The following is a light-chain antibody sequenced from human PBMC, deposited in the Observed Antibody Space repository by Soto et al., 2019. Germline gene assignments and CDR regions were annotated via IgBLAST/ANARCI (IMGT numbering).Light chain of an antibody. CDR1: SSDVGSYNY. V-gene: IGLV2-14*01. J-gene: IGLJ1*01. CDR2: DVS. CDR3: SSYTNSGXYV. Sequence: QSVLTQPASVSGSPGQSITISCTGTSSDVGSYNYASWYQQDPGKAPKLIFYDVSNRPSGVSDRFSVSKSGNTASLTISNLQAEDEAAYYCSSYTNSGXYVFGTGTKVT.